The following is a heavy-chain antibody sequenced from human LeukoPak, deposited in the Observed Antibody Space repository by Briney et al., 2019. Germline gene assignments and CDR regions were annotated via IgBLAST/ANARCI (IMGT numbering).Heavy chain of an antibody. Sequence: GGSLRLSCAASGFLFRSFAMTWVRRAPGKRLQWVAAISGSGDSTYYADSVRGRFTVSRDNSNDILYLQVNSLTVEDTAVYFCTRDPGGGYSPTWYEGLFKYWGQGTLLSVSS. CDR2: ISGSGDST. CDR1: GFLFRSFA. D-gene: IGHD5-18*01. V-gene: IGHV3-23*01. CDR3: TRDPGGGYSPTWYEGLFKY. J-gene: IGHJ4*02.